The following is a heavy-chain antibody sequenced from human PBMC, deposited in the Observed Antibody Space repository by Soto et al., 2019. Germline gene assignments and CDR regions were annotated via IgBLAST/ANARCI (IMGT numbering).Heavy chain of an antibody. V-gene: IGHV1-46*01. J-gene: IGHJ6*02. CDR1: GYTFTSYY. CDR2: INPSGGST. D-gene: IGHD2-2*01. CDR3: ARVFRSGYQLPNYYYYGMDV. Sequence: ASVKVSCKASGYTFTSYYMHWVRQAPGQGLEWMGIINPSGGSTSYAQKFQGRVTMTRDTSTSTVYMELSSLRSEDTAVYYCARVFRSGYQLPNYYYYGMDVWGQGTTVTVSS.